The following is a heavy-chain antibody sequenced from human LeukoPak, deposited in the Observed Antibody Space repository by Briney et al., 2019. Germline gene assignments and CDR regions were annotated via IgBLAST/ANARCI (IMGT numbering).Heavy chain of an antibody. CDR3: ARGSPWFGELLGLDY. CDR1: GGSFSGYY. J-gene: IGHJ4*02. CDR2: INHSGST. Sequence: PSETLSLTCAVYGGSFSGYYWSWIRQPPGKGLEWIGEINHSGSTNYNPSLKSRVTISVDTSKNQFSLKLSSVTAADTAVYCCARGSPWFGELLGLDYWGQGTLVTVSS. V-gene: IGHV4-34*01. D-gene: IGHD3-10*01.